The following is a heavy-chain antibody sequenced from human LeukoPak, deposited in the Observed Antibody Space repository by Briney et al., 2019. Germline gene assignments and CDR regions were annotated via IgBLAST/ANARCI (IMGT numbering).Heavy chain of an antibody. V-gene: IGHV3-15*01. J-gene: IGHJ4*02. CDR3: TTGNWGSFSY. CDR1: GFTFSNAW. Sequence: PGESLRLSCAASGFTFSNAWMNWVRQAPGKGLEWVGRIKSKTDGGTTDYAAPVKGRFTISRDDSKHTLYLQVNSLKTEDTAMYYCTTGNWGSFSYWGQGTLVTVSS. D-gene: IGHD7-27*01. CDR2: IKSKTDGGTT.